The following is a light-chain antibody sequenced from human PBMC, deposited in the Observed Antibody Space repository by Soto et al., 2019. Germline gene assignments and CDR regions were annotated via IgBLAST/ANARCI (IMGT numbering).Light chain of an antibody. Sequence: QSVLTQPPSASGTPGQRVTIPCSGSDSNVGTTTVNWYQQLPRTAPKLLIYSNDKRPSGVPDRFSGSKSGTLAPLAIGRLQSEDEADYYCAALDVSLNGPVFGGGTKVTVL. V-gene: IGLV1-44*01. CDR2: SND. CDR1: DSNVGTTT. CDR3: AALDVSLNGPV. J-gene: IGLJ2*01.